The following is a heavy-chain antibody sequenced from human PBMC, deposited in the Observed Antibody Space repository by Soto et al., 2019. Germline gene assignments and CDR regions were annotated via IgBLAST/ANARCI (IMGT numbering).Heavy chain of an antibody. CDR3: ATACQFRFDK. CDR2: INADGRTT. D-gene: IGHD2-21*01. J-gene: IGHJ4*02. V-gene: IGHV3-74*01. Sequence: EVQLVESGGGLFQPGGSLRLSCEASGFTFSTYWMHWVRQAPGQGLVWLSRINADGRTTNYADSVRGRFTISRDNAKNTLFLQVNRLRAEDTAVYYCATACQFRFDKWGQGALVTVSS. CDR1: GFTFSTYW.